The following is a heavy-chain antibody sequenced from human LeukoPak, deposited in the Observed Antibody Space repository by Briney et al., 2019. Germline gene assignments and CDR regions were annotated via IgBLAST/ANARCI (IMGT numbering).Heavy chain of an antibody. V-gene: IGHV3-21*01. CDR1: GFTFSSYS. CDR3: ARVVAVAGRAFDI. Sequence: PGGSLRLSCAASGFTFSSYSMNWVRQAPGKGLEWVSSISSSSSYIYYADSEKGRFTISRDNAKNSLYLQMNSLRAEDTAVYYCARVVAVAGRAFDIWGQGTMVTVSS. D-gene: IGHD6-19*01. J-gene: IGHJ3*02. CDR2: ISSSSSYI.